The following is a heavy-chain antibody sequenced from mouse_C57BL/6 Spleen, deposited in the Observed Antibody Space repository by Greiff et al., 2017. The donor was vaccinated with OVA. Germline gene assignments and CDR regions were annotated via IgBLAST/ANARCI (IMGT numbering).Heavy chain of an antibody. V-gene: IGHV10-1*01. CDR3: VRQGRDGYAFDY. CDR1: GFSFNTYA. CDR2: IRSKSNNYAT. J-gene: IGHJ2*01. Sequence: EVQLVESGGGLVQPKGSLKLSCAASGFSFNTYAMNWVRQAPGKGLEWVARIRSKSNNYATYYADSVKDRFTISRDDSESMLYLQMNNLKTEDTAMYYCVRQGRDGYAFDYWGQGTTLTVSS. D-gene: IGHD2-2*01.